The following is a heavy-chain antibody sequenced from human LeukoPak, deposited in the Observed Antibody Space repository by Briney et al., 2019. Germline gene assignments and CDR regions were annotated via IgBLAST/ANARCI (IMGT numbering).Heavy chain of an antibody. CDR3: ARAGGWYENWFDP. CDR1: GFTVSSNY. V-gene: IGHV3-53*01. J-gene: IGHJ5*02. D-gene: IGHD6-19*01. Sequence: GGSLRLSCAASGFTVSSNYMSWVRQAPGKGLEWVSVIYSGGSTYYADSVKGRFTISRDNSKNTLYLQMNSLRAEDTAVYYCARAGGWYENWFDPWGQGTLSPSPQ. CDR2: IYSGGST.